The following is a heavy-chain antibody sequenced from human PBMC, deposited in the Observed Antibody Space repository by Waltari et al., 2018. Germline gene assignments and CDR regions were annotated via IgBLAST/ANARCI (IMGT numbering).Heavy chain of an antibody. CDR3: ARDPIFSSSSGCFDY. CDR2: IHNTGST. J-gene: IGHJ4*02. V-gene: IGHV4-61*01. Sequence: QVQLQESGPGLVKPSETLSLTCAVSGGSVSGTRYYWSWIRQPPGKGLEWIGYIHNTGSTNYNPALNSRVTISADASKNHFSLKLTSVTASDTAVYYCARDPIFSSSSGCFDYCGQGTLVTVSS. CDR1: GGSVSGTRYY. D-gene: IGHD6-6*01.